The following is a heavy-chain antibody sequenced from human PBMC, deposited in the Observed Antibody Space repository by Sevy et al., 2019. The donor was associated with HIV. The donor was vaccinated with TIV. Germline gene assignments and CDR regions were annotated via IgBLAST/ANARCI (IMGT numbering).Heavy chain of an antibody. D-gene: IGHD6-13*01. V-gene: IGHV3-73*01. CDR1: GFTFSGSA. CDR3: TRPQTTTYSSSWYWNAFDI. Sequence: EGSLRLSCAASGFTFSGSAMHWVRQASGKGLEWVGRIRSKANSYATAYAASVKGRFTISRDDSKNTAYLQMNSLKTEDTAVYYCTRPQTTTYSSSWYWNAFDIWGQGTMVTVSS. CDR2: IRSKANSYAT. J-gene: IGHJ3*02.